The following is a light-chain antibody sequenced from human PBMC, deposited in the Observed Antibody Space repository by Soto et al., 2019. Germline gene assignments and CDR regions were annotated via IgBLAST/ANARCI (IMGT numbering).Light chain of an antibody. Sequence: EIVMTQSPATLSVSPGERATLCCMASQSVSSNLAWYQQKPGQAPRLLIYGASTRATGIPARFSGSGSGTEFTLTISSLQSEDFAVYYCQQYNNWPGTFGQGTKVDIK. CDR3: QQYNNWPGT. CDR2: GAS. CDR1: QSVSSN. V-gene: IGKV3-15*01. J-gene: IGKJ1*01.